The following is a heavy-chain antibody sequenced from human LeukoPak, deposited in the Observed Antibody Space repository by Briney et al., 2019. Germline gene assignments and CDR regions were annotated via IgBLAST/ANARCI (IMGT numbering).Heavy chain of an antibody. CDR2: IYYSTNT. V-gene: IGHV4-39*01. Sequence: PSETLSLTCSVSGESIKSTSNYWAWVRQPPGKGLEWLGHIYYSTNTYYNSSLKDRVTISDDTSKNQVSLSLRTVTAADTALYFCVRRVAGTFYFDKWGEGSLVSVSS. CDR3: VRRVAGTFYFDK. CDR1: GESIKSTSNY. J-gene: IGHJ4*02. D-gene: IGHD6-19*01.